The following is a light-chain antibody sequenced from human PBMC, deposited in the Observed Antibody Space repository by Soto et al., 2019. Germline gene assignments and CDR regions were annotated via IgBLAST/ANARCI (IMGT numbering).Light chain of an antibody. CDR3: SSLKGSAPLYV. CDR1: SGDVGGYNY. V-gene: IGLV2-14*01. CDR2: EVR. Sequence: QSVLTQPASLSGSPGQSITISCTGTSGDVGGYNYVSWYQQHPGKAPKLMIYEVRNRPSGVSNRFSRSKSGNTASLTISGLQAEVEADYYCSSLKGSAPLYVFGTGTKFTVL. J-gene: IGLJ1*01.